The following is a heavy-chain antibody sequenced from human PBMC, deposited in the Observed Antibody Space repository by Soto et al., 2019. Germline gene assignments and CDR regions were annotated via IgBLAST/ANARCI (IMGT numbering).Heavy chain of an antibody. Sequence: GGSLRLSCAASGFTFSSYWMHWVRQAPGKGLVWVSRINSDGSSTSYADSVKGRFTISRDNAKNTLYLQMNSLRAEDTAVYYCAREFGQGIAARPYYYYGMDVWGQGTTVTVSS. CDR1: GFTFSSYW. D-gene: IGHD6-6*01. CDR2: INSDGSST. J-gene: IGHJ6*02. CDR3: AREFGQGIAARPYYYYGMDV. V-gene: IGHV3-74*01.